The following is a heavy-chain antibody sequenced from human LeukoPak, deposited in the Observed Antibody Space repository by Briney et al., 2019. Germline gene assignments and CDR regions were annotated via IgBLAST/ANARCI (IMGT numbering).Heavy chain of an antibody. J-gene: IGHJ4*02. CDR3: ARQLGENYYDSSGYPFDY. D-gene: IGHD3-22*01. CDR1: GFTFSSYA. Sequence: PGGSLRLSCAASGFTFSSYAMSWVRQAPGKGLEWVSAISGSGGSTYYADSVKGRFTISRDNSKNTLYLQMNSLRAEDTAVYYCARQLGENYYDSSGYPFDYWGQGTLVTVSS. V-gene: IGHV3-23*01. CDR2: ISGSGGST.